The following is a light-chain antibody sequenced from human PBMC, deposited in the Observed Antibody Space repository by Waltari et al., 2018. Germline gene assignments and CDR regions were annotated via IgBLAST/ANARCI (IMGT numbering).Light chain of an antibody. V-gene: IGKV3-20*01. Sequence: EIVLTQSPGTLSLSPGERANISCRASKSVSSSYLAWYQQKPGQAPRLLIYGASSRATGIPDRFSGSVSGTDFTLTISRLEPEDVAVYYCQQYGSSPLTFGPGTKVEIK. J-gene: IGKJ3*01. CDR3: QQYGSSPLT. CDR1: KSVSSSY. CDR2: GAS.